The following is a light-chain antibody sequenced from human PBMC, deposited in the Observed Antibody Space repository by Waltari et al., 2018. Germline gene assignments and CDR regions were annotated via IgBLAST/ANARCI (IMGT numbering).Light chain of an antibody. CDR1: QSVSKY. V-gene: IGKV3-20*01. CDR2: DAS. CDR3: QKYGTLPAT. Sequence: EIVLTQSPGTLSLSPGERATLSCRASQSVSKYLAWYQQKPGHAPRLLIYDASIRATGIPDRFSGSGWGTDFSLTISSLEPEDFAVYYCQKYGTLPATFGQGTNVQ. J-gene: IGKJ1*01.